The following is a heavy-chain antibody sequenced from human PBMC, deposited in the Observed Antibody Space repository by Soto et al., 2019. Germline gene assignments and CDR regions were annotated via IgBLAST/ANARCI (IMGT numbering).Heavy chain of an antibody. CDR1: GDSVSSYSAA. CDR2: TYYRSRFFS. Sequence: SQTLSLTCAISGDSVSSYSAAWNWIRQSPSGGLEWPGRTYYRSRFFSDYAESVKSRIIINPDTSKNQFSLQLKSVTPEGTAVYYCVRDRYSSSGWFDPWGQGTPVTVSS. J-gene: IGHJ5*02. CDR3: VRDRYSSSGWFDP. D-gene: IGHD3-10*01. V-gene: IGHV6-1*01.